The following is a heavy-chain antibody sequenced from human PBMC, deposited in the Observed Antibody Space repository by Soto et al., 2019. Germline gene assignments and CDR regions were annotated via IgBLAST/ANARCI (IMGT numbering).Heavy chain of an antibody. CDR2: VYHNWTT. V-gene: IGHV4-31*01. CDR1: GDPVSYGGYY. Sequence: QVQLQESGPGLVEHSKNLSLVCSVSGDPVSYGGYYWSWVRQSPGKALEWIGFVYHNWTTYYHPYLAVEVTIAVVVSKNAFSLKLTAVTDADTATYYYAREGHASGELFDPWGQGRLVTVSS. CDR3: AREGHASGELFDP. D-gene: IGHD2-15*01. J-gene: IGHJ5*02.